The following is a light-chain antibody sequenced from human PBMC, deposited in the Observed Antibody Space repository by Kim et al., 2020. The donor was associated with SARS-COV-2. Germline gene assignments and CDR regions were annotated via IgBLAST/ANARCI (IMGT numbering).Light chain of an antibody. Sequence: ASVGDRVTITCRASQDISSNLAWFQQKPGKAPKSLIYVASSLQSGAPSRFSGAGSGTDFTLTISTLQAEDSGTYYCQQYSAYPRTFGQGTKVDIK. CDR2: VAS. CDR3: QQYSAYPRT. CDR1: QDISSN. J-gene: IGKJ1*01. V-gene: IGKV1-16*01.